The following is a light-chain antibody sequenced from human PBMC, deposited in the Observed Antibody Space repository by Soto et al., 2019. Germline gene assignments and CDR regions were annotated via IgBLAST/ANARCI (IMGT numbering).Light chain of an antibody. V-gene: IGLV2-14*01. Sequence: QSALTQPASVSGSPGQSITISCTGTSSDIGAYNYVSWYQQHPGKAPKLMIYGVTNRPSGVSNRFSGSKSGNTASLTISGLQAEDEADYYCSSYTPSSTLGLGGGTQLTV. CDR1: SSDIGAYNY. CDR2: GVT. CDR3: SSYTPSSTLG. J-gene: IGLJ2*01.